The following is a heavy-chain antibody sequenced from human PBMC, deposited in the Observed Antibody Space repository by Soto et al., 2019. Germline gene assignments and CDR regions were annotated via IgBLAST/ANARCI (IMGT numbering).Heavy chain of an antibody. CDR1: GGSISSGGYS. V-gene: IGHV4-30-2*01. J-gene: IGHJ4*02. CDR3: ARASTTVTTLDY. CDR2: IYHSGST. Sequence: QLQLQESGSGLVKPSQTLSLTCAVSGGSISSGGYSWSWIRQPPGKGLEWIGYIYHSGSTYYNPSLVGRVTISVDRSKNLFSRKLSFVTAADTAVYYCARASTTVTTLDYWGQGTLVTVSS. D-gene: IGHD4-17*01.